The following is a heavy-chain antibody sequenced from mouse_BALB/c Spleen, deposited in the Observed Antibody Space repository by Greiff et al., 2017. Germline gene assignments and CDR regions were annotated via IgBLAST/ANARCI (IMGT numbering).Heavy chain of an antibody. CDR1: GFNIKDYY. D-gene: IGHD1-1*01. CDR3: ARSGTTVRDAMDY. CDR2: IDPENGDT. Sequence: EGQLQQSGAELVRSGASVKLSCTASGFNIKDYYMHWVKQRPEQGLEWIGWIDPENGDTEYAPKFQGKATLTVDKSSSTAYMHLSSLTSEDSAVYYCARSGTTVRDAMDYWGQGTSVTVSS. V-gene: IGHV14-4*02. J-gene: IGHJ4*01.